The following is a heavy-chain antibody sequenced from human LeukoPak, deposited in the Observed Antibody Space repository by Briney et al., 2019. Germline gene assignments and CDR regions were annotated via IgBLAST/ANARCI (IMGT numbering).Heavy chain of an antibody. CDR2: IWYDGSNE. J-gene: IGHJ4*02. D-gene: IGHD3-10*01. CDR1: GFTFSNYG. V-gene: IGHV3-33*01. Sequence: GGSVRLSCAASGFTFSNYGMHWVRQAPGKGLEWVAIIWYDGSNEYYADSVKGRFTIARDNSKKTVYLQMNSLRVEDTAVYYCARGGSGSYLYYFDYWGQGTLVAVSS. CDR3: ARGGSGSYLYYFDY.